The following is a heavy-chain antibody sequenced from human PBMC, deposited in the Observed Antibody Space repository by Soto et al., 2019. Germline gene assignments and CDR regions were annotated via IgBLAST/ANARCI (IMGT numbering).Heavy chain of an antibody. D-gene: IGHD5-12*01. J-gene: IGHJ4*02. CDR1: GCSISSYY. V-gene: IGHV4-59*12. CDR3: ARRGYNGYDLGY. Sequence: SETLSLTCNVSGCSISSYYWSWIRQPPGKGLEYIGHVYNSGSTIHSPSLKSRATISVDKSKNQFSLKLSSVTAVDTAVYYCARRGYNGYDLGYWGQGTLVTVSS. CDR2: VYNSGST.